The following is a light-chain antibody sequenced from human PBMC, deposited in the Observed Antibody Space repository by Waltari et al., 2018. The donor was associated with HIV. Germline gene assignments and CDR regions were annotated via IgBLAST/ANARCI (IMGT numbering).Light chain of an antibody. Sequence: DIQMTPSPSSLSASVGDRVTITCQASQGLNNSLAWFQQKPGKAPKSLIYGASSLQSGVPSKFSGNGSGTDFTLTISNLQPEDFATYYCQQYNNYPITFGQGTRLEIK. CDR1: QGLNNS. V-gene: IGKV1-16*02. CDR2: GAS. J-gene: IGKJ5*01. CDR3: QQYNNYPIT.